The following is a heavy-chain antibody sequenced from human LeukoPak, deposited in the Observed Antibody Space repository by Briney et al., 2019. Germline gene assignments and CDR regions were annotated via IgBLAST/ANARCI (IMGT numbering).Heavy chain of an antibody. J-gene: IGHJ4*02. V-gene: IGHV1-46*01. Sequence: GSSVKVSCKASGYTFTSYYMHWVRQAPGQGLEWMGIINPSGGSTSYAQKFQGRVTMTRDTSTSTVYMELSSLRSEDTAVYYCARGDYYDSSGYWLFDYWGQGTLVTVSS. CDR2: INPSGGST. D-gene: IGHD3-22*01. CDR3: ARGDYYDSSGYWLFDY. CDR1: GYTFTSYY.